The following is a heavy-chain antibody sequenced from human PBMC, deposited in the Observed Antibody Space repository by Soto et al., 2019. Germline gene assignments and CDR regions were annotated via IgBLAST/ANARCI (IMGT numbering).Heavy chain of an antibody. CDR1: GYTFTNCA. V-gene: IGHV1-18*01. Sequence: QVQLVQSGAEVKKPGASVKVSCKASGYTFTNCAFSWVRQAPGQGLEWMGWISAYNGNTNYPQKLQGRVTMTTDTSTSTAYMELRSLRSDDTAVYYCARDLAAAGPFDCWGQGTLVTVSS. CDR2: ISAYNGNT. CDR3: ARDLAAAGPFDC. D-gene: IGHD6-13*01. J-gene: IGHJ4*02.